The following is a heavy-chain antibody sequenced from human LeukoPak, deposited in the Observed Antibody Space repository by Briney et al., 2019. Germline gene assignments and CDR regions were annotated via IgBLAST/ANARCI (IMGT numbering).Heavy chain of an antibody. D-gene: IGHD5-24*01. V-gene: IGHV1-24*01. CDR2: FDPEDGET. CDR3: ATDRAEQQGVQLYYYFGMDV. CDR1: GYTLTELS. J-gene: IGHJ6*02. Sequence: GASVKVSCKVSGYTLTELSMHWVRQAPGKGLEWMGGFDPEDGETIYAQKFQGRVTMTEDTSTDTAYMELSSLRSEDTAVYYCATDRAEQQGVQLYYYFGMDVWGQGTTVTVSS.